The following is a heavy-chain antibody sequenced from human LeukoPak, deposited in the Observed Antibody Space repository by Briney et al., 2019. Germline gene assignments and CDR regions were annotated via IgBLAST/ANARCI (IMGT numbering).Heavy chain of an antibody. J-gene: IGHJ4*02. CDR2: IGAGGTFT. D-gene: IGHD2-8*01. Sequence: GGSLRLSCTASGFTFSSYAMNWVRQAPGKGPEEVSGIGAGGTFTYYADSVKGRFTIPRDNYRNTLYLQLNSLRAEDTAVYYCAKRDTNGRYYFDYWGQGSLVTVSS. CDR3: AKRDTNGRYYFDY. CDR1: GFTFSSYA. V-gene: IGHV3-23*01.